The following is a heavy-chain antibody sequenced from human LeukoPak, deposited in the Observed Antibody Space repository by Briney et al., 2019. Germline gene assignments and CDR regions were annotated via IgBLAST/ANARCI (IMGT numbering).Heavy chain of an antibody. CDR3: ARGRATYDFWSGQKIDY. D-gene: IGHD3-3*01. CDR2: INHSGST. Sequence: SETLSLTCAVYGRSFSGYYWSWIRQPPGKGLEWIGEINHSGSTNYNPSLKSRVTISVDTSKNQFSLKLSSVTAADTAVYYCARGRATYDFWSGQKIDYWGQGTLVTASS. V-gene: IGHV4-34*01. J-gene: IGHJ4*02. CDR1: GRSFSGYY.